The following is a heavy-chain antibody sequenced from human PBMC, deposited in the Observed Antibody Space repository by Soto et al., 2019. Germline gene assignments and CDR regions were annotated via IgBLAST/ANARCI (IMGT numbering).Heavy chain of an antibody. Sequence: SETLSLTCTVSGGSISSRCWSWIRQPPGKGLEWIGYIYYSGSTNYNPSLKSRVTISVDKSKNQFSLKPNSVTAADTAMFYCATQGFYRMGVWGRGTTVTVSS. J-gene: IGHJ6*02. CDR2: IYYSGST. V-gene: IGHV4-59*11. CDR1: GGSISSRC. CDR3: ATQGFYRMGV.